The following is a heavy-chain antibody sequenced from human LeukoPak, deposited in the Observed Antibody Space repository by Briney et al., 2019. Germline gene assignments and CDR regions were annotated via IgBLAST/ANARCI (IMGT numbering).Heavy chain of an antibody. CDR1: GDMFSNFT. V-gene: IGHV1-69*05. CDR2: IIPFFGTT. J-gene: IGHJ4*02. D-gene: IGHD3-3*01. Sequence: GASVKVSCKSSGDMFSNFTISWVRQAPGQGLEWMGRIIPFFGTTNYAQKFQGRVSITTDGSTSTAYMELSSLTSEDTAVYYCARETIPILAPNHYFDNWGQGTLVTVSS. CDR3: ARETIPILAPNHYFDN.